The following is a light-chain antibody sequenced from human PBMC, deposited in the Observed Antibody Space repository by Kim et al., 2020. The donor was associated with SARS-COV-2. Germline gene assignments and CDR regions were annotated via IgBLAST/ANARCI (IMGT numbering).Light chain of an antibody. J-gene: IGKJ2*01. Sequence: EIVMTQSPATLSVSPGERATLSCRASESVSSHLAWYQQTPGQAPRLLIYGASTRATSIPARFSGSGSGTEFILTISSLQSEDFAIYYCQHYNDWTMYTFGQGTKLEI. CDR1: ESVSSH. CDR2: GAS. CDR3: QHYNDWTMYT. V-gene: IGKV3-15*01.